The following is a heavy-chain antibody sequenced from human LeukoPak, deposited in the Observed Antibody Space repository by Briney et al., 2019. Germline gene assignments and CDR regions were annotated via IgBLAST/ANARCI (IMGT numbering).Heavy chain of an antibody. V-gene: IGHV4-59*01. Sequence: AETLSLTCTVSGGSINSYHWSWIRQPPGKGLEWIGYVYYTGSTDYNPSLKSRVTMSVDTSKNQFSLNLTSVTAADTAIYYCARVFYGGSLGFDYWGQGILVTVSS. D-gene: IGHD4-23*01. CDR2: VYYTGST. CDR3: ARVFYGGSLGFDY. J-gene: IGHJ4*02. CDR1: GGSINSYH.